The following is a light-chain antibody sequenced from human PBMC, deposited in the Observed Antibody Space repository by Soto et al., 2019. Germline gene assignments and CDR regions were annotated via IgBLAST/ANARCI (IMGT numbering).Light chain of an antibody. CDR2: DAS. CDR3: KQYNHSSFT. Sequence: DVQMTQSPSTLSASVGDRVTITCRASQNISKWLAWYQQKPGRAPNLLIYDASSLQTGVPSRFSGSGSGTEFTLSINSLQSDDFATYHCKQYNHSSFTFGPGTKVDLK. CDR1: QNISKW. V-gene: IGKV1-5*01. J-gene: IGKJ3*01.